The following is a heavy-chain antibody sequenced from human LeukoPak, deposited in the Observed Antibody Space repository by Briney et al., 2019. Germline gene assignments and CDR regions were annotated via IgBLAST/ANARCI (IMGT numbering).Heavy chain of an antibody. CDR2: IYYSGST. V-gene: IGHV4-39*07. CDR3: ARGNSSSSDFDY. J-gene: IGHJ4*02. D-gene: IGHD6-6*01. CDR1: GGSISSSFYY. Sequence: SETLSLTCTVSGGSISSSFYYWGWIRQPPGKGLEWIGSIYYSGSTYYNPSLKSRVTISVDTSKNQFSLKLSSVTAADTAVYYCARGNSSSSDFDYWGQGTLVTVSS.